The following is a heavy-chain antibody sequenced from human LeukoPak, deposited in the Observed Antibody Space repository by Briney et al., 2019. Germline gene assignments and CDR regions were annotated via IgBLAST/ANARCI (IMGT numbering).Heavy chain of an antibody. D-gene: IGHD4-23*01. CDR1: GGSISSSTYY. V-gene: IGHV4-39*01. CDR2: IYYSGST. J-gene: IGHJ3*01. Sequence: SETLSLTCTVSGGSISSSTYYWVWIRQPPGKGPEWIATIYYSGSTYYNPSLKSRVTISVDTSNNQFSLTLSSVTAADTAVYYCARHSDYVGDSSLDTDAFDVWGRGTMVTVSS. CDR3: ARHSDYVGDSSLDTDAFDV.